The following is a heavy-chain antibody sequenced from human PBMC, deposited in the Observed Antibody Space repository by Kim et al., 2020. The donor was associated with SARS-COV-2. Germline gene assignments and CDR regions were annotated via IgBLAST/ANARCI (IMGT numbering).Heavy chain of an antibody. J-gene: IGHJ3*02. CDR3: ARGLRNQNYYDSSGYYYVPAPPNAFDI. CDR1: GGSFSGYY. Sequence: SETLSLTCAVYGGSFSGYYWSWIRQPPGKGLEWIGEINHSGSTNYNPSLKSRVTISVDTSKNQFSLKLSSVTAADTAVYYCARGLRNQNYYDSSGYYYVPAPPNAFDIWGQGTMVTVSS. V-gene: IGHV4-34*01. D-gene: IGHD3-22*01. CDR2: INHSGST.